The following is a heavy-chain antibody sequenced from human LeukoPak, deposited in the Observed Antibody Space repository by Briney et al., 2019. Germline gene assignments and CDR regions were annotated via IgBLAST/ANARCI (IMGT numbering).Heavy chain of an antibody. J-gene: IGHJ3*02. CDR3: ASGSGAFDI. CDR2: INHSGST. Sequence: MSSETLSLICTVSGGSISSYYWSWIRQPAGKGLEWIGEINHSGSTNYNPSLKSRVTISVDTSKNQFSLKLSSVTAADTAVYYCASGSGAFDIWGQGTMVTVSS. V-gene: IGHV4-34*01. D-gene: IGHD3-3*01. CDR1: GGSISSYY.